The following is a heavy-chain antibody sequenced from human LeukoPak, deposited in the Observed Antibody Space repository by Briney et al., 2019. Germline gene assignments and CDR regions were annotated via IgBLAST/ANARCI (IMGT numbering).Heavy chain of an antibody. CDR2: INPSGGST. Sequence: ASVKVSCKASRYTFTSYYMHWVRQAPGQGLEWMGIINPSGGSTSYAQKFQGRVTMTRDMSTSTVYMELSSLRSEDTAVYYCARVSGTTSLLGYWGQGTLVTVSS. J-gene: IGHJ4*02. V-gene: IGHV1-46*01. CDR3: ARVSGTTSLLGY. D-gene: IGHD1-7*01. CDR1: RYTFTSYY.